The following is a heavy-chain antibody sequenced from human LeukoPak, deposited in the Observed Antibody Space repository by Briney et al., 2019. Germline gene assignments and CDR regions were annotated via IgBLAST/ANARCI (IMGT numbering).Heavy chain of an antibody. CDR2: VKQDGSER. Sequence: TGGSLRLSCAASGFISSSYWMSWVRQAPGKGLEWVANVKQDGSERYYGDSVKGRFTISRDNAKNSLYLQMSSLRAEDTAIYYCARDVLLMGASKTRYFDYWGQGTLVTVSS. J-gene: IGHJ4*02. CDR3: ARDVLLMGASKTRYFDY. D-gene: IGHD1-26*01. CDR1: GFISSSYW. V-gene: IGHV3-7*01.